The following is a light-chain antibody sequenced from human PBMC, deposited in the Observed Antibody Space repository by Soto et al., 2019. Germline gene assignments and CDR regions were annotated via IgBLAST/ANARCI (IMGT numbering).Light chain of an antibody. V-gene: IGKV1-39*01. CDR1: QTINSY. CDR2: AAS. Sequence: DIQMTQSPSSLSASVGDRVTITCRASQTINSYLNWYQHKPGKAPKLLIYAASSLQGGVPSRFSGSGSGTDFTLNISTLQPEDFATYYCQQSNSTPRTFGQGTKVEVK. CDR3: QQSNSTPRT. J-gene: IGKJ1*01.